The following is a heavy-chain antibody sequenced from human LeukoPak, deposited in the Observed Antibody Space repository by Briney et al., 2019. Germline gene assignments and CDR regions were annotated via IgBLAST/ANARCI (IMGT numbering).Heavy chain of an antibody. D-gene: IGHD6-19*01. CDR3: ARLGRQSTGWYFDY. CDR2: IYYSGST. Sequence: SETLSLTCTVSGGSISSYYWSWIRQPPGKELEWVGSIYYSGSTNYNPSLKSRVTISVDTSKNQFSLKLSSVTAADTAMYYCARLGRQSTGWYFDYWGQGTLVTVSS. CDR1: GGSISSYY. V-gene: IGHV4-59*08. J-gene: IGHJ4*02.